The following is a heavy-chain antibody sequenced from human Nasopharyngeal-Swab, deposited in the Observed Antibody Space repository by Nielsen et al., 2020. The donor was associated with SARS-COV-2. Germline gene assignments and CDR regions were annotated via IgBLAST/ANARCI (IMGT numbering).Heavy chain of an antibody. J-gene: IGHJ6*03. CDR1: GDSVSRSSAA. CDR3: ARARGAYGDYYYYYYTDV. Sequence: SQTLSLTGAISGDSVSRSSAAWNWIRQSPSRGLEWLGRTYYRSKWYNDYAVSVKSRITINPDTSKNQFSLHLNSVTPEDTAVYYCARARGAYGDYYYYYYTDVWGKGTTVTVSS. D-gene: IGHD4-17*01. V-gene: IGHV6-1*01. CDR2: TYYRSKWYN.